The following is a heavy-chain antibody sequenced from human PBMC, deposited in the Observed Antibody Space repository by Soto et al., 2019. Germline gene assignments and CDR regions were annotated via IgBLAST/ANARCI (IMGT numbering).Heavy chain of an antibody. D-gene: IGHD5-18*01. J-gene: IGHJ4*02. CDR2: INPNSGGT. CDR1: GYTFTGYY. CDR3: AREWRKDTAPSDLRW. V-gene: IGHV1-2*04. Sequence: QVQLVQSGAEVKKPGASVKVSCKASGYTFTGYYMHWVRQAPGQGLEWMGWINPNSGGTNYAQKFQGWVTMTRDTSISTAYMELSRLRSDDTAVYYCAREWRKDTAPSDLRWWGQGTLVTVSS.